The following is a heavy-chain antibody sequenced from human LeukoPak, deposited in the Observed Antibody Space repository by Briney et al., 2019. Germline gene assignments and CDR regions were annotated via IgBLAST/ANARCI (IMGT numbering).Heavy chain of an antibody. CDR1: GFTLSSYA. CDR3: AKGGIEYYYDSSGYFDY. J-gene: IGHJ4*02. CDR2: ISGSGGST. Sequence: GGSLRLSCAASGFTLSSYAMSWVRQAPGKGLEWVSAISGSGGSTYYADSVKGRFTISRDNSKNTLYLQMNSLRAEDTAVYYCAKGGIEYYYDSSGYFDYWGQGTLVTVSS. V-gene: IGHV3-23*01. D-gene: IGHD3-22*01.